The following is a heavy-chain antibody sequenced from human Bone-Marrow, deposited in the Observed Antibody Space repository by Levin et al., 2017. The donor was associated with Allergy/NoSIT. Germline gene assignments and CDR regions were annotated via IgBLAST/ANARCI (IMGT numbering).Heavy chain of an antibody. Sequence: AASVKVSCKASGYTFTNYYMHWVRQAPGQGLEWMGVINPSGGSTSYPQKFQGRVTMTSDTSTSTVYMELGSLRSEDTAVYYCGRINRLLQPNLDIWGQGTMVTVSS. CDR2: INPSGGST. J-gene: IGHJ3*02. CDR1: GYTFTNYY. V-gene: IGHV1-46*03. CDR3: GRINRLLQPNLDI. D-gene: IGHD2-8*01.